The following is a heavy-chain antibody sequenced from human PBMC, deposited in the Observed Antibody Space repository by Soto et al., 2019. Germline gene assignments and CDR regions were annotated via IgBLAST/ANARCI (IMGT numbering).Heavy chain of an antibody. V-gene: IGHV4-34*01. CDR2: INHSGST. CDR1: GGSFSGYF. Sequence: SETLSLTCAVYGGSFSGYFWSWIRQPPGKGLEWIGEINHSGSTNYNPSLKSRVTISVDTSKNQFSLKLSSVTAADTAVYYCAREDYGDYGHYGMDVWGQGTTVTVSS. CDR3: AREDYGDYGHYGMDV. D-gene: IGHD4-17*01. J-gene: IGHJ6*02.